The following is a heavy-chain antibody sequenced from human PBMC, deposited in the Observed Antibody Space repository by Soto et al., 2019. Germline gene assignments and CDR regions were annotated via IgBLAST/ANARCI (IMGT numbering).Heavy chain of an antibody. D-gene: IGHD2-21*01. Sequence: SLRLSCEVSGFTFSDFYMSWIRRSPGKGLEWLSYISPKSNYKQYAESVKGRHTIPRDNAKNSLSLQMNSLRVEDTAVYYCVRGGGGGQFDSWGQGTLVTVSS. J-gene: IGHJ4*02. CDR2: ISPKSNYK. V-gene: IGHV3-11*06. CDR3: VRGGGGGQFDS. CDR1: GFTFSDFY.